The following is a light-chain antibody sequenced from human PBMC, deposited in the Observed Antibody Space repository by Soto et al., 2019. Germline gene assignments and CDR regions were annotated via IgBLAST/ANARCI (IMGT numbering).Light chain of an antibody. CDR3: MQGT. CDR1: QSLVDSVGNTY. V-gene: IGKV2-30*01. J-gene: IGKJ1*01. Sequence: DVVMTQSPLSLPVTLGQPASNSCRSSQSLVDSVGNTYLNWFRQRPGQSPRRLIYKVSNRDSGVPDRFSGSGSGTDFTLKISRVEAEDVGIYYCMQGTFGQGTKVEIK. CDR2: KVS.